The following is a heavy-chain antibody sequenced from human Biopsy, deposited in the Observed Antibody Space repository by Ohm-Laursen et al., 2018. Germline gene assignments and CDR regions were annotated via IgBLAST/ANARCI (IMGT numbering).Heavy chain of an antibody. V-gene: IGHV4-59*07. D-gene: IGHD5-24*01. CDR3: ARGGFGLDGYNSP. Sequence: PSDTLSLTCTVSGGPLNSYYWSWIRQPPGKGLEWIGYIYYSGIAANYNPSLKGRVTISVDTSKHQFSLRLTSATAADTAVYYCARGGFGLDGYNSPWGRGTLVIVSS. CDR1: GGPLNSYY. J-gene: IGHJ5*02. CDR2: IYYSGIA.